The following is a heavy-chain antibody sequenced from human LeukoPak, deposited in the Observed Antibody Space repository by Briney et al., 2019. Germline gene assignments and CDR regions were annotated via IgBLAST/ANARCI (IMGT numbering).Heavy chain of an antibody. CDR1: GGSFSGYY. V-gene: IGHV4-34*01. CDR3: ATIFGGSSRGFDY. D-gene: IGHD2-15*01. CDR2: INHRGST. J-gene: IGHJ4*02. Sequence: SETLSLTCAVYGGSFSGYYWSWIRQPPGKGLKCIGEINHRGSTKYNQSLKSRVTISVDTFKNQFSLKLSSVTAADTAVYYCATIFGGSSRGFDYWGQGTLVTVSS.